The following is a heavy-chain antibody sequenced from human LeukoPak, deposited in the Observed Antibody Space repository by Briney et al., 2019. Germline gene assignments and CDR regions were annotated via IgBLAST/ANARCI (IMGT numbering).Heavy chain of an antibody. CDR1: GGTFSIHA. D-gene: IGHD2-21*02. CDR3: ARVAWEGSYCGGDCYPFDY. Sequence: GASVKVSCKASGGTFSIHAITWVRQAPGQGLEWMGGIIPMFGTPKVAQKFQGRVVITADESTTTAYLEVSSLRSEDTAVYYCARVAWEGSYCGGDCYPFDYWGQGTLVTVSS. J-gene: IGHJ4*02. CDR2: IIPMFGTP. V-gene: IGHV1-69*13.